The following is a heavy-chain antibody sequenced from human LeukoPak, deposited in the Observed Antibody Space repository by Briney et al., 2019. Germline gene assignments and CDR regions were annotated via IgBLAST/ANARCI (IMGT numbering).Heavy chain of an antibody. Sequence: SETLSLTCTVSGGSISSYYWSWIRQPPGKGLEWIGYIYYSGSTNYNPSLKSRVTISVDTSKNQFSLKLSSVTAADTAVYYCARAEYPKGLWFPENSGFDPWGQGTLVTVSS. V-gene: IGHV4-59*08. CDR2: IYYSGST. J-gene: IGHJ5*02. CDR1: GGSISSYY. CDR3: ARAEYPKGLWFPENSGFDP. D-gene: IGHD2-21*01.